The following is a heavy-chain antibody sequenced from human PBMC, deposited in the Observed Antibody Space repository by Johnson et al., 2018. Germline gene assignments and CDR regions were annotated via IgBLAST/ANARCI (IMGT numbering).Heavy chain of an antibody. CDR3: ARRSESSEYFHL. Sequence: EVQLVESGAEVKEPGESLKISCKGSGYSFTTYWIGWVRQMPGKGLEWMGIIYPGDSDTRYSPSFQGQVTISDDKSISTVYLQLMSLKAPDTAMYFCARRSESSEYFHLWGQGTLVTVSS. J-gene: IGHJ1*01. CDR2: IYPGDSDT. CDR1: GYSFTTYW. V-gene: IGHV5-51*01. D-gene: IGHD1-26*01.